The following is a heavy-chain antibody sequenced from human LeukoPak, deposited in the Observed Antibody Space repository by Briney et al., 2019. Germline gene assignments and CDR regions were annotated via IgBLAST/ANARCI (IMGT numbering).Heavy chain of an antibody. CDR2: IYYSGST. Sequence: SETLSLTCTVSGGSISSGDYYWSWIRQPPGKGLEWIGYIYYSGSTYYNPSLKSRVTISVDTSKNQFSLKLSSVTAADTAVYYCAREAPLSSMVRGPHENWFDPWGQGTLVTVSS. D-gene: IGHD3-10*01. V-gene: IGHV4-30-4*01. J-gene: IGHJ5*02. CDR3: AREAPLSSMVRGPHENWFDP. CDR1: GGSISSGDYY.